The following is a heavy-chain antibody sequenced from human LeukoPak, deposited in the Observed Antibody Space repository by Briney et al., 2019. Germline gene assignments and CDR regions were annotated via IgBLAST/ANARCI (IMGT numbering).Heavy chain of an antibody. D-gene: IGHD2-15*01. CDR1: GFTFSSYN. J-gene: IGHJ6*02. V-gene: IGHV3-21*01. CDR3: ARDRTRYCSGGSCYSSYGTDV. Sequence: PGGSLRLSCAASGFTFSSYNMNWVRQAPGKGLEWVSSISSSGSYTYYADSVKGRFTISRDNAKNSLYLQMNSLRAEDTAVYYCARDRTRYCSGGSCYSSYGTDVWGQGTTVTVSS. CDR2: ISSSGSYT.